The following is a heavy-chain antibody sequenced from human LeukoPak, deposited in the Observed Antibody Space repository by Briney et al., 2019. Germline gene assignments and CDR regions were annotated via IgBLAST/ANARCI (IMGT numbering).Heavy chain of an antibody. J-gene: IGHJ6*02. CDR2: IIPIFGTA. Sequence: ASVKVSCKASGGTFSSYAISWVRQAPGQGLEWMGGIIPIFGTANYAQKFQGRVTITRDTSASTAYMELSSLRSEDTAVYYCARDLFPLNYYYYGMDVWGQGTTVTVSS. CDR3: ARDLFPLNYYYYGMDV. CDR1: GGTFSSYA. D-gene: IGHD3-10*02. V-gene: IGHV1-69*05.